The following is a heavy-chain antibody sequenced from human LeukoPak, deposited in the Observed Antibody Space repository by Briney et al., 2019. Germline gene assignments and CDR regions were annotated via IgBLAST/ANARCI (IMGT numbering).Heavy chain of an antibody. D-gene: IGHD6-13*01. J-gene: IGHJ4*02. CDR3: ARDLAGYFPN. Sequence: PGGSLSLSCAVSGVSLSSYGVHCVRQARGRGLEWVAVIWYDGSNKYYADSVKGRFTISRDNSKNTLYLQMNSLRAEDTAVYYCARDLAGYFPNWGQGTLVTVSS. CDR1: GVSLSSYG. V-gene: IGHV3-33*01. CDR2: IWYDGSNK.